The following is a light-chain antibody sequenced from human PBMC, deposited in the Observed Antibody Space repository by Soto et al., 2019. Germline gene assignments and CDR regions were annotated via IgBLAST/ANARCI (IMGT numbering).Light chain of an antibody. CDR1: SSNIGAGSD. Sequence: QSVLPQPHSVSGAPGQRVTISCTGTSSNIGAGSDAHWYQQLPGTAPKLLIFGNSNRPSGVPDRFSASKSGTSASLAITGLQAEDEADYYSQSYDNSLGLVFGGGTKLTVL. J-gene: IGLJ3*02. V-gene: IGLV1-40*01. CDR2: GNS. CDR3: QSYDNSLGLV.